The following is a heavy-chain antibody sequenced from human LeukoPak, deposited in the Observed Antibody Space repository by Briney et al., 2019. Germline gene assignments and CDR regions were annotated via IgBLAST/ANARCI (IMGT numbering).Heavy chain of an antibody. CDR3: ARYCGGDCYGMDV. V-gene: IGHV3-7*01. D-gene: IGHD2-21*01. CDR2: TKQDASEK. CDR1: GFSFSSYW. Sequence: GGSLRLSCAASGFSFSSYWMSRVRQAPGKGLEWVANTKQDASEKYYVDSVKGRFTISRDNAKNSLYLQMNSLRVEDTAVYYCARYCGGDCYGMDVWGQGTTVTVSS. J-gene: IGHJ6*02.